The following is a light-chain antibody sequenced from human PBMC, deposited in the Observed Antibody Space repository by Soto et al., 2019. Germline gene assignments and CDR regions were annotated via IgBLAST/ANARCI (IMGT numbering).Light chain of an antibody. CDR3: QSYDTSLSAV. CDR1: GSNIGAGYD. CDR2: GNS. V-gene: IGLV1-40*01. Sequence: QSVLTQPPSVSGAPGQRVTISCTGSGSNIGAGYDVHWYQQLPGTAPKLLIYGNSNRPSGVPDRFSGSKSGTSASLAITGLQAEDEADYYCQSYDTSLSAVFGTGTQLTVL. J-gene: IGLJ1*01.